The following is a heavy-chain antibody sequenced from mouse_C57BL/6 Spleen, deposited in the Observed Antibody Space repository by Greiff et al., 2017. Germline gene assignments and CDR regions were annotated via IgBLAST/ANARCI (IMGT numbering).Heavy chain of an antibody. CDR3: ARQSYGSSHYFDY. D-gene: IGHD1-1*01. V-gene: IGHV5-6*01. CDR2: ISSGGSYT. CDR1: GFTFSSYG. Sequence: EVQRVESGGDLVKPGGSLKLSCAASGFTFSSYGMSWVRQTPDKRLEWVATISSGGSYTYYPDSVKGRFTISRDNAKNTLYLQMSSLKSEDTAMYYCARQSYGSSHYFDYWGQGTTLTVSS. J-gene: IGHJ2*01.